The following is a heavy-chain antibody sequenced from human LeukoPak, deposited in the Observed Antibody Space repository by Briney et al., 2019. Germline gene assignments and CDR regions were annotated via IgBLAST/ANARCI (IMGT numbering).Heavy chain of an antibody. CDR3: AKDQDTPGDYRGGGFDP. V-gene: IGHV3-43*01. J-gene: IGHJ5*02. D-gene: IGHD4-17*01. CDR2: ISWDGGST. Sequence: PGGSLRLSCAASGFTFDDYTMHWVRQAPGKGLEWVSLISWDGGSTYYADSVKGRFTISRDNSKNSLYLQMNSLRTEDTALYYCAKDQDTPGDYRGGGFDPWGQGTLVTVSS. CDR1: GFTFDDYT.